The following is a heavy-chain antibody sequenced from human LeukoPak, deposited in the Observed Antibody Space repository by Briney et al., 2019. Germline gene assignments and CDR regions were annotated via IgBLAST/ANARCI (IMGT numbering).Heavy chain of an antibody. Sequence: SETLSLTCNVSGGSISSRSYFWGWIRQPPGKGLGWIGSIFYSVNTYSNPSLRSRVTFSVDTSKNQFSLKLSSVTAADTAVYFCTRSTSRVWELDQWGQGTLVTVSS. D-gene: IGHD1-26*01. CDR2: IFYSVNT. J-gene: IGHJ4*02. CDR3: TRSTSRVWELDQ. V-gene: IGHV4-39*01. CDR1: GGSISSRSYF.